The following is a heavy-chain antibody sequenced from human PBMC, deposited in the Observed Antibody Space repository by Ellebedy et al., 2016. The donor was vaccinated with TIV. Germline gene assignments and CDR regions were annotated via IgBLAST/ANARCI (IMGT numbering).Heavy chain of an antibody. CDR2: ISYDGSNK. Sequence: GGSLRLSXAASGFTFSSYGMHWVRQAPGKGLEWVAVISYDGSNKYYADSVKGRFTISRDNAKNSLYLQMNSLRAEDTAVYYCAREDGDSTYFDAFDIWGQGTMVTVSS. V-gene: IGHV3-30*03. J-gene: IGHJ3*02. CDR1: GFTFSSYG. D-gene: IGHD2/OR15-2a*01. CDR3: AREDGDSTYFDAFDI.